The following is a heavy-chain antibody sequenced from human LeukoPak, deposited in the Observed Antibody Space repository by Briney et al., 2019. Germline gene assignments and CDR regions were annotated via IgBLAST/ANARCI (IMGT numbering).Heavy chain of an antibody. CDR1: GFPVSSNH. Sequence: QPGGSLLLSCAASGFPVSSNHMSWVRQAPGKGLEWVSVIYSGGSTDYADSVKGRFTISRDNLKNTLYLQMNSLRAEDTAVYYCARGPAGYNWGQGTLVTFSS. CDR2: IYSGGST. CDR3: ARGPAGYN. J-gene: IGHJ4*02. V-gene: IGHV3-53*01. D-gene: IGHD1-1*01.